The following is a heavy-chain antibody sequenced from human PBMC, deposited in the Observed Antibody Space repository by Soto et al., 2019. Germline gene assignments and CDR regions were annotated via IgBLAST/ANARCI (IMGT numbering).Heavy chain of an antibody. V-gene: IGHV4-31*03. CDR1: GGSISRGCYS. CDR3: ARQRGEARLGVVLPYRMDV. CDR2: IYYSGST. D-gene: IGHD3-3*01. J-gene: IGHJ6*02. Sequence: TSETLSLTCTVSGGSISRGCYSWSWIRQHPGKGLEWIGYIYYSGSTYYNPSLKSRVTISVDTSKNQFSLKLSSVTAADTAVYYCARQRGEARLGVVLPYRMDVWGQGTMVTVYS.